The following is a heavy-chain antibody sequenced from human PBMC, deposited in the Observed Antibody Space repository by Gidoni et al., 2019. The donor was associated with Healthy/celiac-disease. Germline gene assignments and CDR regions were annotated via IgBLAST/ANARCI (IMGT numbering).Heavy chain of an antibody. CDR2: INPSGGST. V-gene: IGHV1-46*03. J-gene: IGHJ4*02. CDR3: ARAPPINYDFWSGYHDY. D-gene: IGHD3-3*01. Sequence: QVQLVQSGAEVKKPGASVKVSCKAAGYTFTRSYMHWVRQAPGQGLEWMGIINPSGGSTSYAQKFQGRVTMTRDTSTSTVYMKLSSLRSEDTAVYYCARAPPINYDFWSGYHDYWGQGTLVTVSS. CDR1: GYTFTRSY.